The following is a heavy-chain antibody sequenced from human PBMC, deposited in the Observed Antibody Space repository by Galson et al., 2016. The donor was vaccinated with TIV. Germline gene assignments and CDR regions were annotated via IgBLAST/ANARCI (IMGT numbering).Heavy chain of an antibody. Sequence: SLRLSCAASGFIFRNYNTHWVRQAPGKGPEWVAFISYSGGNKYYGDSVKGRFTISRDNSKDTVYLEMNSLRTEDTAMYYCAKAQEKYFSNLYYGMAVWGQGTMVTVSS. V-gene: IGHV3-30*18. CDR1: GFIFRNYN. J-gene: IGHJ6*02. CDR2: ISYSGGNK. CDR3: AKAQEKYFSNLYYGMAV. D-gene: IGHD4-11*01.